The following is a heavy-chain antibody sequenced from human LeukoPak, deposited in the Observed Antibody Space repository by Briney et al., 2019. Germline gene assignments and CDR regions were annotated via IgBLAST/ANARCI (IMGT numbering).Heavy chain of an antibody. CDR3: ARGSSSSVYNWFDP. CDR2: IYYSGST. CDR1: GGSISSSSYY. J-gene: IGHJ5*02. V-gene: IGHV4-39*07. Sequence: SETLSLTCTVSGGSISSSSYYWGWIRQPPGKGLEWIGSIYYSGSTYYNPSLKSRVTISVDTSKNQFSLKLSSVTAADTAVYYCARGSSSSVYNWFDPWGQGTLVTVSS. D-gene: IGHD6-13*01.